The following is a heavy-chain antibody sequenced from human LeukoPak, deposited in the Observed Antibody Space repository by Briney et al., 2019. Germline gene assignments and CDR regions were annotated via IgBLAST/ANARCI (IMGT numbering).Heavy chain of an antibody. J-gene: IGHJ3*02. CDR2: IHYSGST. D-gene: IGHD6-19*01. CDR3: ARHAVAGTDAFDI. CDR1: GGSISSSGYY. Sequence: SETLSLTCTVSGGSISSSGYYWGWIRQPTAKGLEWIGSIHYSGSTNHNPSLKSRVTISVDTSKNQFSLKLSSVTAADTAVYYCARHAVAGTDAFDIWGQGTMVTVSS. V-gene: IGHV4-39*01.